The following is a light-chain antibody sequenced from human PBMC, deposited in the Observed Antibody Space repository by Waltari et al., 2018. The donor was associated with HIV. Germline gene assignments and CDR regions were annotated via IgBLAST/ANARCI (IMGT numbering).Light chain of an antibody. J-gene: IGLJ1*01. CDR2: DVS. V-gene: IGLV2-11*01. Sequence: QSALTQPRSVSGSPGQSVTISCTGTSSHVGGYNYVSWYQQHPGKAPKLMIYDVSKRPSGVPDRFSGSKSGNTASLTISGLQAEDEADYYCCSYAGSYTVYVFGTGTKVTVL. CDR3: CSYAGSYTVYV. CDR1: SSHVGGYNY.